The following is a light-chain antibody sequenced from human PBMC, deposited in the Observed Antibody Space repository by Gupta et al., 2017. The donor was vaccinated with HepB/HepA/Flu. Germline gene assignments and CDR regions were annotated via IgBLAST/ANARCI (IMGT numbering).Light chain of an antibody. CDR2: KSN. CDR1: SSNIGSHY. J-gene: IGLJ3*02. CDR3: SAWDNGLTGWM. V-gene: IGLV1-47*01. Sequence: QSVLTQPPSASGTPGQSVTLSCSGSSSNIGSHYISWYQQLPGTAPKLLIYKSNQRPSGVPDRFACSKACTSASLAISGLRSEDEAYYYCSAWDNGLTGWMFGGGTKLTVL.